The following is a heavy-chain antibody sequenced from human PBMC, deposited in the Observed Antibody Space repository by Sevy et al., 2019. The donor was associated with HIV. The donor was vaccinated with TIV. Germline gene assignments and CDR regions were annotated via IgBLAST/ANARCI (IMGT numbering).Heavy chain of an antibody. Sequence: GGCLRLSCAASGFTFNNYAMSWVRQAPGKGLEGKGLEWVSTISGGGGGTYYADSVRGLFTISRDNSKNTLCLQVNSLRVEDMAVYYCAKHYIHDIAEGWYFDLWGRGTLVTVSS. CDR2: ISGGGGGT. D-gene: IGHD6-13*01. V-gene: IGHV3-23*01. J-gene: IGHJ2*01. CDR3: AKHYIHDIAEGWYFDL. CDR1: GFTFNNYA.